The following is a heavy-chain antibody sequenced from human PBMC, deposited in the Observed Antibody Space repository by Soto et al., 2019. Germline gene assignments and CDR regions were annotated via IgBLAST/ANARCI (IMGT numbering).Heavy chain of an antibody. CDR2: ISYDGSNK. J-gene: IGHJ4*02. V-gene: IGHV3-30-3*01. D-gene: IGHD5-18*01. Sequence: QVQLVESGGGVVQPGGSLRLSCAASGFTFSSYAMHWVRQAPGKGLEWVAVISYDGSNKYYADSVKGRFTISRDNSKNTLYLQMNSLRAEDTAVYYCAREVTAPGDYWGQGTLVTVSS. CDR1: GFTFSSYA. CDR3: AREVTAPGDY.